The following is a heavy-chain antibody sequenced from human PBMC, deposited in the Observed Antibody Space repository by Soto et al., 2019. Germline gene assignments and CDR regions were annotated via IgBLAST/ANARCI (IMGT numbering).Heavy chain of an antibody. CDR2: IDPSDSYT. J-gene: IGHJ3*02. V-gene: IGHV5-10-1*01. CDR3: ARPYGPLLSTSWHSYALDI. Sequence: LKISCKASAYTFTSYWITWVRQMPGKGLEWMGRIDPSDSYTDYSPSFEGHVTISADKSITTAYLQWSGLRASDTAMYYCARPYGPLLSTSWHSYALDIWGQGAMVTVSS. D-gene: IGHD2-2*01. CDR1: AYTFTSYW.